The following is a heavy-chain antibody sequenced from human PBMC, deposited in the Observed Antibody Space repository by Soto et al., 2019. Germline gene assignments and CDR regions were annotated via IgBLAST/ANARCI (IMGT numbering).Heavy chain of an antibody. V-gene: IGHV4-59*01. CDR3: AKEMGFCTTTSCHAGPLYYYMDV. Sequence: WIWIRQPPGKGLEWLGDVYRGGSTNYNPSLRSRLTMSVDTSNNQFSLRLSSVTAADTAVYYCAKEMGFCTTTSCHAGPLYYYMDVWGKGTTVTVSS. CDR2: VYRGGST. J-gene: IGHJ6*03. D-gene: IGHD2-2*01.